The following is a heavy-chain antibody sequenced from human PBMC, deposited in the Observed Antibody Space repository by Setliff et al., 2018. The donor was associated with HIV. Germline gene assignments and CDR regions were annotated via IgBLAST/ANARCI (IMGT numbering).Heavy chain of an antibody. CDR3: ARGAGAFGAKLDS. V-gene: IGHV4-59*01. CDR1: GDSIKDYY. J-gene: IGHJ4*02. D-gene: IGHD3-10*01. CDR2: MSFSANS. Sequence: ETLSLTCNVSGDSIKDYYWSWIRQPPGKGLEWLGYMSFSANSNYNPSLKNRITISIDTSKNQFSLRLKSVTAADAAIYYCARGAGAFGAKLDSWGQGSLVTAPQ.